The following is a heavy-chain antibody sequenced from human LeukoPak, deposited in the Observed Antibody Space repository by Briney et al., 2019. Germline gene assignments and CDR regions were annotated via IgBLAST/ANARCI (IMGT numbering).Heavy chain of an antibody. Sequence: GGSLRLSCAASGFSFSTYAMNWVRQAPGKGLEWVSYISRSGTTIHSADSVKGRFTISRDNAKNSLYLKMNSLRAEDTAVYYCATEGEGWLQLYWGQGTLVTVSS. V-gene: IGHV3-48*01. CDR1: GFSFSTYA. CDR3: ATEGEGWLQLY. J-gene: IGHJ4*02. CDR2: ISRSGTTI. D-gene: IGHD5-24*01.